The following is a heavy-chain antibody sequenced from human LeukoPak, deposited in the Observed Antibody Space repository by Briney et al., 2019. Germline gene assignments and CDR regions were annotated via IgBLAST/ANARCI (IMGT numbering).Heavy chain of an antibody. D-gene: IGHD2-8*02. V-gene: IGHV3-74*01. Sequence: GGTLRLSCAASGFTLSSYWMHWVRQVPGKGLVWVSRIDTDASKTNYADSVKGRFTISRDNAKNTLYLQMNSLRAEDTAVYYCTRGLLGIDYWGQGTLVTVSS. J-gene: IGHJ4*02. CDR3: TRGLLGIDY. CDR1: GFTLSSYW. CDR2: IDTDASKT.